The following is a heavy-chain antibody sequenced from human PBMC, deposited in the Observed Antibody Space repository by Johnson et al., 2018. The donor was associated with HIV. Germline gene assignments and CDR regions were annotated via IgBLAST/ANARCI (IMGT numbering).Heavy chain of an antibody. V-gene: IGHV3-7*05. J-gene: IGHJ3*02. CDR3: ARGLRVGAIGALDI. CDR1: GFIFSNYW. D-gene: IGHD2-21*01. Sequence: VQLVESGGGVVQPGRSLRLSCAGSGFIFSNYWMNWVRQAPGKGLEWVANIKGDGSEKYYVDSVKGRFTISRDNAKNSLYVQMNSLRAEDTAVYDCARGLRVGAIGALDIWGLGTTVTVSS. CDR2: IKGDGSEK.